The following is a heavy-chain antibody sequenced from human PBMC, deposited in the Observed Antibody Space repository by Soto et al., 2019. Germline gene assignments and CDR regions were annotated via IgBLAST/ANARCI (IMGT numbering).Heavy chain of an antibody. J-gene: IGHJ4*02. CDR2: INHSGST. CDR1: GGSFSGYY. V-gene: IGHV4-34*01. Sequence: SETLSLTCAVYGGSFSGYYWSWIRQPPGKGLEWIGEINHSGSTNYNPSLKSRVTISVDTSKNQFSLKLSSVTAADTAVYYCARQMDYDYIWGSYRYTSYFDYWGQGTLVTVSS. D-gene: IGHD3-16*02. CDR3: ARQMDYDYIWGSYRYTSYFDY.